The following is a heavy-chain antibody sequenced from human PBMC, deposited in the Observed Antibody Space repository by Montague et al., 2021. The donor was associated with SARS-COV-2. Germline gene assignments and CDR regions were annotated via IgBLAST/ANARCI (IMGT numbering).Heavy chain of an antibody. CDR1: GGSFSGYY. D-gene: IGHD1-26*01. CDR3: AGGVSGSASAGWVPVALFGFCHYMDV. J-gene: IGHJ6*03. V-gene: IGHV4-34*01. Sequence: SETLSLTCAVYGGSFSGYYWTWVRRRPGKGLEWMGESNNSGSTSYSPYSKGRGTISVDTSKNQFAVKLTSLTAADTGVYYCAGGVSGSASAGWVPVALFGFCHYMDVWSKGTTVTVS. CDR2: SNNSGST.